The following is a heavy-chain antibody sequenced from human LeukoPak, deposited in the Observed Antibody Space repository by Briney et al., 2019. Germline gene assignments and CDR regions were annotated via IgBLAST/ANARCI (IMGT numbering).Heavy chain of an antibody. V-gene: IGHV4-59*13. J-gene: IGHJ3*01. D-gene: IGHD1-26*01. Sequence: SETLSLTCSVFGGSIGSSFWNWIRLSPGKGLEWIGYISYNGRTNYSPSLKSRVIISIDTSKNQLSLNLTSVTAADTALYYCVRDRSGTYYNFDVWGHGTMVSVSA. CDR2: ISYNGRT. CDR3: VRDRSGTYYNFDV. CDR1: GGSIGSSF.